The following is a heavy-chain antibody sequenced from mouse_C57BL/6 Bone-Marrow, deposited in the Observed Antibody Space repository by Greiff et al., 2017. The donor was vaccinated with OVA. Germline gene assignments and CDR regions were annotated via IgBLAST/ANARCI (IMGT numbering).Heavy chain of an antibody. CDR3: ARDGYYLYYFDY. CDR1: GFTFSDYG. Sequence: DVQLVESGGGLVKPGGSLKLSCAASGFTFSDYGMHWVRQAPEKGLEWVAYISSGSSTIYYADTVKGRFTISRDNATNTLFLQMTSLRSEDTAMYYCARDGYYLYYFDYWGQGTTLTVSS. J-gene: IGHJ2*01. V-gene: IGHV5-17*01. D-gene: IGHD2-3*01. CDR2: ISSGSSTI.